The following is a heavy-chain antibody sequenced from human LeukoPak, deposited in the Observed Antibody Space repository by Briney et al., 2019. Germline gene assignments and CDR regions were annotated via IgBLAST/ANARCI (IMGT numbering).Heavy chain of an antibody. J-gene: IGHJ6*04. Sequence: GRSLRLSCAASGFTFSSYAMHWVRQAPGKGLEWVAVISYDGSNKYYADSVKGRFTISRDNSKNTLYLQMNSLRAEDTAVYYCAELGITMIGGVWGKGTTVTVSS. CDR2: ISYDGSNK. V-gene: IGHV3-30*04. CDR3: AELGITMIGGV. CDR1: GFTFSSYA. D-gene: IGHD3-10*02.